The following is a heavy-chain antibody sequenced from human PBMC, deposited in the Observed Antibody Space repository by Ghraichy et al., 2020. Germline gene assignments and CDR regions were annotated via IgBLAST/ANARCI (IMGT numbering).Heavy chain of an antibody. V-gene: IGHV4-59*01. CDR3: ARGRRIAVAGVDY. D-gene: IGHD6-19*01. J-gene: IGHJ4*02. CDR1: GGSISSYY. CDR2: IYYSGST. Sequence: GSLRLSCTVSGGSISSYYWSWIRQPPGKGLEWIGYIYYSGSTNYNPSLKSRVTISVDTSKNQFSLKLSSVTAADTAVYYCARGRRIAVAGVDYWGQGTLVTVSS.